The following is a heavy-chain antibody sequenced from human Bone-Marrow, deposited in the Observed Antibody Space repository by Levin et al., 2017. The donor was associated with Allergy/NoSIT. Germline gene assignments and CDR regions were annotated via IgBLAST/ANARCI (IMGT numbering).Heavy chain of an antibody. D-gene: IGHD6-13*01. J-gene: IGHJ4*02. V-gene: IGHV3-23*01. Sequence: GESLKISCAASGFTFSSYAMNWVRQAPGKGLEWVSSISGSGESTYYADSVKGRFTISRDNSKNTLFLQMNSLRAEDTAIYYCAKDPAAAGVFDYWGQGTLVTVSS. CDR2: ISGSGEST. CDR1: GFTFSSYA. CDR3: AKDPAAAGVFDY.